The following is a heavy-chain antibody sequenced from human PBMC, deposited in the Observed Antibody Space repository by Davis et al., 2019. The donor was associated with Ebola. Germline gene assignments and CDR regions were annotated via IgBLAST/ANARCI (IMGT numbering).Heavy chain of an antibody. D-gene: IGHD3-10*01. CDR2: INPSSGGT. CDR3: ANLVRGINY. CDR1: GYTFTGYY. Sequence: ASVKVSCKASGYTFTGYYMQWVRQAPGQGLEWMGWINPSSGGTNYAQKFQGRVSMTRDTSISTAYMDLTSLRSDDTAVYYCANLVRGINYWGQGTLVTVSS. V-gene: IGHV1-2*02. J-gene: IGHJ4*02.